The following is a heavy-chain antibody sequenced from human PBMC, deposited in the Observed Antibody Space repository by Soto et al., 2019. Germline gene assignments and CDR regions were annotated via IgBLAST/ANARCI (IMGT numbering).Heavy chain of an antibody. CDR2: ISYDGSNK. D-gene: IGHD2-15*01. CDR3: AKVPFGGGSCYHYDY. J-gene: IGHJ4*02. V-gene: IGHV3-30*18. Sequence: GGSLRLSCAASGFTFSSYGMHWVRQAPGKGLEWVAVISYDGSNKYYADSEKGRFTISRDNSKNTLYLQMNSLRAEDTDVYYFAKVPFGGGSCYHYDYWGQGTLGTVSS. CDR1: GFTFSSYG.